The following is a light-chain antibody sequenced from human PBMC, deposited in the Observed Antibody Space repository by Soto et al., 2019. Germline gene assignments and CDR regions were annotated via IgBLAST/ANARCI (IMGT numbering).Light chain of an antibody. Sequence: IQMTQSPSSLSAFVGDSVTISCRASQNINKNLNWYQQKSGKAPSLLMYEASTLQSGVPSRFSGSLSGTDFTLAITNLQPEDFATYYCQQSFHTPYTFGQGTKLEI. CDR2: EAS. J-gene: IGKJ2*01. CDR1: QNINKN. CDR3: QQSFHTPYT. V-gene: IGKV1-39*01.